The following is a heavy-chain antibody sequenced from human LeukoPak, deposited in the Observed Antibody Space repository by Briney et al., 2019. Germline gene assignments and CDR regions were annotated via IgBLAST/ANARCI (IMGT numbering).Heavy chain of an antibody. CDR1: GFTFSSYA. Sequence: GGSLRLSCAASGFTFSSYAMSWVRQAPGKGLECVSAISGSGGSTYYADSVKGRFTISRDNSKNTLYLQMNSLRAEDTAVYYCAKACYCSSTSCYPIGYYYYGMDFWGQGTTVTVSS. D-gene: IGHD2-2*01. J-gene: IGHJ6*02. CDR2: ISGSGGST. CDR3: AKACYCSSTSCYPIGYYYYGMDF. V-gene: IGHV3-23*01.